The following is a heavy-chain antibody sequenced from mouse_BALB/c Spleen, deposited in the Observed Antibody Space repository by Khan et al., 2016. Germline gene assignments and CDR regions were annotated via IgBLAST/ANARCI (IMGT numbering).Heavy chain of an antibody. V-gene: IGHV1-77*01. J-gene: IGHJ2*01. Sequence: QVQLKQSGAELARPGASVKLSCKASGYTFTDYYINWVKQRTGQGLEWIGEIYPGSGNTYYNEKFKGKATLTADKSSSTAYMQLSSLTSEDSAVYCCVAEGRLQDYWGQGTTLTVSS. D-gene: IGHD1-2*01. CDR2: IYPGSGNT. CDR3: VAEGRLQDY. CDR1: GYTFTDYY.